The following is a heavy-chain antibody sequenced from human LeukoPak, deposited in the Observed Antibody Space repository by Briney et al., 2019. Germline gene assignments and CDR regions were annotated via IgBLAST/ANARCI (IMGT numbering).Heavy chain of an antibody. Sequence: SETLSLTCTVSGGSISSSSYYWGWIRQPPEKGLEWIGSIYYSGSTYYNPSLKSRVTISVDTSKNQFSLKLSSVTAADTAAYYCARSVVATDGGYFDCWGQGTLVTVSS. CDR2: IYYSGST. D-gene: IGHD3-22*01. CDR3: ARSVVATDGGYFDC. J-gene: IGHJ4*02. CDR1: GGSISSSSYY. V-gene: IGHV4-39*01.